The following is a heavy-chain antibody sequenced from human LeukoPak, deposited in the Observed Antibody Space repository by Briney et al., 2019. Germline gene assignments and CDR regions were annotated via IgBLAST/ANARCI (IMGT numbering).Heavy chain of an antibody. CDR3: ARGIDTSGWYDFDY. J-gene: IGHJ4*02. D-gene: IGHD6-19*01. CDR1: GFTLRDYY. Sequence: GGSLRLSCASSGFTLRDYYMSWIRQAPGKGLDWVSYISSSGSNIYSADYVKVRITISRDNSNNSLYLQMNSLRAEDTSVYYCARGIDTSGWYDFDYWGQGTLVTVSS. V-gene: IGHV3-11*04. CDR2: ISSSGSNI.